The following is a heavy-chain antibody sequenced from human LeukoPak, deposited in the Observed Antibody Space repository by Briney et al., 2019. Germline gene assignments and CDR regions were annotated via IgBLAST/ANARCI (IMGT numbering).Heavy chain of an antibody. CDR2: INAGNGNT. CDR3: ARALTTSGSFYFDY. D-gene: IGHD1-26*01. Sequence: GASVKVSCKASGYTFTSYAMHWVRQAPGQRLEWMGWINAGNGNTKYSKEFQGRVTITRDTSASTAYMELSSLRSEDTAVYYCARALTTSGSFYFDYWGQGTLVTVSS. CDR1: GYTFTSYA. J-gene: IGHJ4*02. V-gene: IGHV1-3*03.